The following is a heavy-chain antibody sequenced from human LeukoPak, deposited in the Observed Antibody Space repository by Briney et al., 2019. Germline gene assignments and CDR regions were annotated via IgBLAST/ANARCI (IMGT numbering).Heavy chain of an antibody. CDR3: ARDKSD. Sequence: GGSLRLSYAASGLAFGGYYMSWIRQAPGKGLEWVSYISSGGSTIYYTDSVKGRFTISRDNANKSLYLQMNSLRAEDTAVYYCARDKSDWGQGTLVTVSS. CDR2: ISSGGSTI. J-gene: IGHJ4*02. CDR1: GLAFGGYY. V-gene: IGHV3-11*04.